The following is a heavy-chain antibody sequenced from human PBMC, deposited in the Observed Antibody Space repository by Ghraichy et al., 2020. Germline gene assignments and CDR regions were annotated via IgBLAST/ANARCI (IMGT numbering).Heavy chain of an antibody. Sequence: SGPTLVKPTETLTLTCTVSGFSLSNARMGVSWIRQPPGKALEWLAHIFSNDEKSYSTSLKGRLTISKDTSKSQVVLTMTNMDPVDTATYYCARSYSSSWYGWIDYWGQGTLVTVSS. CDR3: ARSYSSSWYGWIDY. D-gene: IGHD6-13*01. V-gene: IGHV2-26*01. CDR1: GFSLSNARMG. CDR2: IFSNDEK. J-gene: IGHJ4*02.